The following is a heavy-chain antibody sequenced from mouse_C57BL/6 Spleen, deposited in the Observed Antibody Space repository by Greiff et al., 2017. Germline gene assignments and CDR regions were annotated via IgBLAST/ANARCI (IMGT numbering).Heavy chain of an antibody. J-gene: IGHJ4*01. V-gene: IGHV5-17*01. CDR2: ISSGSSTI. Sequence: EVQLVESGGGLVKPGGSLKLSCAASGFTFSDYGMHWVRQAPEQGLEWVAYISSGSSTIYYADTVKGRFTLSRDNAQNTLFLQLTSLRSEDTAMYYFAKYPIYYCCSSDYAMDYWGQGTSVTVSS. D-gene: IGHD1-1*01. CDR1: GFTFSDYG. CDR3: AKYPIYYCCSSDYAMDY.